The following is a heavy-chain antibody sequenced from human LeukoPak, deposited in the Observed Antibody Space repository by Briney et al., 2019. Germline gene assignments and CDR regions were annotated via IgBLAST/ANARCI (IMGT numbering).Heavy chain of an antibody. D-gene: IGHD6-19*01. CDR1: GFTFNNYW. J-gene: IGHJ4*02. CDR2: INSDGSST. V-gene: IGHV3-74*01. CDR3: ARVTVSGWYTALDY. Sequence: QPGGSLRLSCEASGFTFNNYWMHWVRQVPGEGLVWVSHINSDGSSTSYADSVKGRFTVSRDNAKNTLYLLMSNLRAEDTAVYYCARVTVSGWYTALDYWGQGTLVSVSS.